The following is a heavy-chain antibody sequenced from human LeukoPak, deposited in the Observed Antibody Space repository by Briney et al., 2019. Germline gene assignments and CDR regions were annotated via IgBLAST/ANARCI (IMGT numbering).Heavy chain of an antibody. CDR3: AKDSYAGAAGY. V-gene: IGHV3-9*01. D-gene: IGHD1-26*01. J-gene: IGHJ4*02. CDR1: GFTFDDYA. CDR2: ISWNSGSI. Sequence: GGSLRLSCAASGFTFDDYAMHWVRQAPGKGLEWVSGISWNSGSIGYADSVKGRFTISRDNAKNSLYLQMNSLRAEDTALYYCAKDSYAGAAGYWGQGTLVTVSS.